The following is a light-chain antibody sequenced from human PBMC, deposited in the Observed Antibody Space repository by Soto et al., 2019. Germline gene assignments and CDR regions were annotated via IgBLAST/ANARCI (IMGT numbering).Light chain of an antibody. CDR3: QQANSFPLT. CDR2: AAS. J-gene: IGKJ4*01. Sequence: DIQMTQSPSSVSASVGDRVTITCRASQDISSWLAWYQQKPGKAPKLLIYAASSLQSGAPSRFSGSWSGTDFTLSLSSRQPEDFATYYCQQANSFPLTFGGGTKVEIK. CDR1: QDISSW. V-gene: IGKV1-12*01.